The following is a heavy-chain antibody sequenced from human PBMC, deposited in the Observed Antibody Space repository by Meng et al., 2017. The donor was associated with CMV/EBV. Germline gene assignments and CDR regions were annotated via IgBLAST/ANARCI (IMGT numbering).Heavy chain of an antibody. CDR3: ASGYSGGWYEYYFDY. CDR2: IYYSRST. Sequence: SETLSLTCDVSGDSISSGDYYWSWIRQPPGKGLEWIGYIYYSRSTYYNPSLKSRVTIFIDTSKNQFSLKLSSVTAADTAVYYCASGYSGGWYEYYFDYWGQGTLVTVSS. D-gene: IGHD6-19*01. V-gene: IGHV4-30-4*08. CDR1: GDSISSGDYY. J-gene: IGHJ4*02.